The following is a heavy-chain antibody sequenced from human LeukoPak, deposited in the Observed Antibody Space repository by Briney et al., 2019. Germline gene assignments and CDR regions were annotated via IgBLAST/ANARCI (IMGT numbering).Heavy chain of an antibody. D-gene: IGHD1-26*01. J-gene: IGHJ4*02. CDR3: AVTTRELFDY. Sequence: SETLSLTCAVYGGSFSGYYWSWIRQPPGKGLEWIGEINHSGSTNYNPSLKSRVTISVDTSKNQFSLKLSSVTAADTAVYYCAVTTRELFDYWSQGTLVTVPS. CDR2: INHSGST. V-gene: IGHV4-34*01. CDR1: GGSFSGYY.